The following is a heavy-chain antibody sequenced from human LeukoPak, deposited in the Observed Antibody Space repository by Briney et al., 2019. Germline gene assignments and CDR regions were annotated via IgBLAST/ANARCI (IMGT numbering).Heavy chain of an antibody. CDR1: GYTFTSYG. CDR3: AILPAAYYYYGMDV. Sequence: ASVTVSCTASGYTFTSYGISWVRQAPGQGLEWMGWISAYNGNTNYAQKLQGRVTMTTDTSTSTAYMELRSLRSDDTAVYYCAILPAAYYYYGMDVWGQGTTVTVSS. J-gene: IGHJ6*02. V-gene: IGHV1-18*01. D-gene: IGHD2-2*01. CDR2: ISAYNGNT.